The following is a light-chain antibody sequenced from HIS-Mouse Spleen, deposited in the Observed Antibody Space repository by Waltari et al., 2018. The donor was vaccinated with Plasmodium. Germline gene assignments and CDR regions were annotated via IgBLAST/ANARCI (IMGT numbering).Light chain of an antibody. V-gene: IGLV3-10*01. CDR3: YSTDSSGNHRV. J-gene: IGLJ3*02. CDR2: EDS. Sequence: SYELTQPPSVSVSPGQTARITCSGDALPKKYAYWYQQKSGQAPVLVIYEDSKRPSGIPERSSGSSSGTMAILTISGAQVEDEADYFCYSTDSSGNHRVFGGGTKLTVL. CDR1: ALPKKY.